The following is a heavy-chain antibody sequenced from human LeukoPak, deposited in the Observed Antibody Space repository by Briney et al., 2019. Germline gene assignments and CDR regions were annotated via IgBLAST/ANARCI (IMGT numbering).Heavy chain of an antibody. Sequence: SETLSLTCTVSGGFVSSGSYYWTWIRQPPGKGLEWIGYIPYSGSTNNNPSLKSRVTISVDTSKNQFSLNLSSVTAADTAVYYCARRGSGGRSFDIWGQGTMVTVSS. CDR1: GGFVSSGSYY. D-gene: IGHD2-15*01. J-gene: IGHJ3*02. CDR3: ARRGSGGRSFDI. V-gene: IGHV4-61*01. CDR2: IPYSGST.